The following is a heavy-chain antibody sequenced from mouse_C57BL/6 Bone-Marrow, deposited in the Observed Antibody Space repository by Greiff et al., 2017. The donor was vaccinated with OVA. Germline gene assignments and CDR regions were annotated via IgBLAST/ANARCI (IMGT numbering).Heavy chain of an antibody. V-gene: IGHV1-39*01. CDR2: INPNYGTT. J-gene: IGHJ4*01. CDR1: GYSFTDYN. CDR3: ARRGIYYYGPLAMDY. D-gene: IGHD1-1*01. Sequence: RVEPGASVKISCKASGYSFTDYNMNWVKQSNGKSLEWIGVINPNYGTTSYNQKFKGKATLTVDQSSSTAYMQLNSLTSEDSAVYYCARRGIYYYGPLAMDYWGQGTSVTVSS.